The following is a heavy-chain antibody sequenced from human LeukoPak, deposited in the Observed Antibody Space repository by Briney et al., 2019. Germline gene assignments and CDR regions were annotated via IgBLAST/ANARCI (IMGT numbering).Heavy chain of an antibody. CDR1: GNTFSGYY. Sequence: ASVKVSCKASGNTFSGYYMHWVRQAPGQGLEWMGWINPKSGGTNYAQKFQGRVTMTRDTSISTACMELSRLRSDDTAVYYCARNLWFGESIDAFDIWGQGTMVTVSS. CDR2: INPKSGGT. V-gene: IGHV1-2*02. CDR3: ARNLWFGESIDAFDI. J-gene: IGHJ3*02. D-gene: IGHD3-10*01.